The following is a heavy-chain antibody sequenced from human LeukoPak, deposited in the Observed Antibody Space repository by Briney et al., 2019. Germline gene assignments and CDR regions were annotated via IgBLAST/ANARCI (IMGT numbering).Heavy chain of an antibody. CDR1: GFTFSSYA. CDR2: ISYDGSNK. D-gene: IGHD5-24*01. Sequence: PGGSLRLSRAASGFTFSSYAMSWVRQAPGKGLEWVAVISYDGSNKYYADSVTGRFTISRDNSKNTLYLQMNSLRAEDTAVYYCAGCLGCRDGYNLGYWGQGTLVTVSS. J-gene: IGHJ4*02. CDR3: AGCLGCRDGYNLGY. V-gene: IGHV3-30*03.